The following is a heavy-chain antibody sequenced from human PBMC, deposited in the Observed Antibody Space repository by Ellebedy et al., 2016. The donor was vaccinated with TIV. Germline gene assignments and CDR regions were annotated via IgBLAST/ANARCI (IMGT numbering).Heavy chain of an antibody. CDR2: VKQDGSEK. CDR3: VQGGSMIGGPTPPY. D-gene: IGHD3-22*01. V-gene: IGHV3-7*01. J-gene: IGHJ4*02. CDR1: GFTFSIYW. Sequence: GESLKISCAASGFTFSIYWMTWVRQAPGKGLQWVANVKQDGSEKHYVDSVKGRFTISRDNAKNSLYLQMNSLTAEDTAYYYCVQGGSMIGGPTPPYWGQGTLVTVSS.